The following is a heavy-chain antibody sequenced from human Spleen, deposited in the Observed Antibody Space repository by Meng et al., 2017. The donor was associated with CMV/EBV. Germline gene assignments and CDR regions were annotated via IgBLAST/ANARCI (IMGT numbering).Heavy chain of an antibody. V-gene: IGHV4-34*01. Sequence: PSETLSLTCAVYGGSFRGYYWSWIRQPPGEGLEWIGEIDHTGSTNYNPSLKSRVTLSVDTSKNQISLNLTSVTAADTAVYYCARVRLWGQGTLVTVSS. J-gene: IGHJ4*02. CDR2: IDHTGST. CDR3: ARVRL. CDR1: GGSFRGYY. D-gene: IGHD6-19*01.